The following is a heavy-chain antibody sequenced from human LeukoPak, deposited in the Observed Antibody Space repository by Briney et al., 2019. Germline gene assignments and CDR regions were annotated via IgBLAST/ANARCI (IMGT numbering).Heavy chain of an antibody. CDR3: AKGLYSSSYPYYFDY. Sequence: GGSLRLSCAASGFTFSSYYMSWVRQAPGKGLEWVANIKQDGSEKYYVDSVKGRFTISRDNSKNTLYLQMNSLRPEDTAVYYCAKGLYSSSYPYYFDYWGQGTLVTVSS. CDR1: GFTFSSYY. J-gene: IGHJ4*02. V-gene: IGHV3-7*03. D-gene: IGHD3-22*01. CDR2: IKQDGSEK.